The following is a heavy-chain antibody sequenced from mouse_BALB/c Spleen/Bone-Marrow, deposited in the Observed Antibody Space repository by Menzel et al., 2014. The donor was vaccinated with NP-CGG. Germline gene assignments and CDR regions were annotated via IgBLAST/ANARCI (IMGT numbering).Heavy chain of an antibody. Sequence: VQLKESGGGLVKSGASLKLSCAASGFSFSNYGMSWVRQTPEKRLEWAATISGDGRYTFYSDSVKGRFTISRDNAKNNLYLQLSSLRSEDTALYYCARHAYYDQTEVSFVYWGQGTLVTVSA. CDR3: ARHAYYDQTEVSFVY. V-gene: IGHV5-9-2*01. D-gene: IGHD2-4*01. CDR1: GFSFSNYG. CDR2: ISGDGRYT. J-gene: IGHJ3*01.